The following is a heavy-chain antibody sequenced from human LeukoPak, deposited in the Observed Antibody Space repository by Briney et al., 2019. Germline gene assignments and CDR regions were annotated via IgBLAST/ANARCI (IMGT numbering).Heavy chain of an antibody. D-gene: IGHD3-10*01. CDR3: ARAGYGSGSYYPQYHYYYMDV. Sequence: VASVKVSCKASGYTFTSYYMHWVRQAPGQGLEWMGIINPSGGSTSYAQKFQGRVTMTRDTSTSTVYMELSSLRSEDTAVYYCARAGYGSGSYYPQYHYYYMDVWGKGTTVTISS. V-gene: IGHV1-46*01. CDR1: GYTFTSYY. J-gene: IGHJ6*03. CDR2: INPSGGST.